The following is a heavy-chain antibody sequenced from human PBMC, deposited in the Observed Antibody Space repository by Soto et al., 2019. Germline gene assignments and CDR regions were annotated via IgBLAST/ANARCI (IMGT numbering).Heavy chain of an antibody. J-gene: IGHJ5*02. Sequence: SETLSLTCAVYGGPFSGYYWSWIHQPPGKGLEWIGEINHSGSTNYNPSLKSRVTISVDTSKNQFSLKLSSVTAADTAVYYCARGRSVVLMVYARGPWLPWGQGTLVTVSS. CDR2: INHSGST. V-gene: IGHV4-34*01. CDR3: ARGRSVVLMVYARGPWLP. D-gene: IGHD2-8*01. CDR1: GGPFSGYY.